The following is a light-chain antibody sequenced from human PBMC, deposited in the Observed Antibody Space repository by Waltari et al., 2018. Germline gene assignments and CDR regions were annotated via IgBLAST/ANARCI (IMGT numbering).Light chain of an antibody. J-gene: IGKJ4*01. CDR2: AAS. CDR3: QNYNSVPLT. CDR1: QVISIY. Sequence: DIQMTQSPSSLSASVGDRVTITCRASQVISIYLAWYQQKPGKVPKLLIYAASTLQSGVPSRFSGSGSGPDFTLTISSLQPEDVATYYCQNYNSVPLTFGGGTKVEIK. V-gene: IGKV1-27*01.